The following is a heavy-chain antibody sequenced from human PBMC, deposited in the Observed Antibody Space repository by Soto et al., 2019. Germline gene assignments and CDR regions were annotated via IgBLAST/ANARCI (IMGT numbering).Heavy chain of an antibody. D-gene: IGHD3-22*01. V-gene: IGHV2-5*02. CDR1: GFSLSTSGVG. Sequence: SGPTLVNPTQTLTLTCTFSGFSLSTSGVGVGWIRQPPGKALEWLALIFWDDDKRYSPSLKSRLTITKDTSKNQVVLTMTNMDPVDTATYYCAHSLIGYYYDSSGSNWFDPWGQGTLVTVSS. J-gene: IGHJ5*02. CDR2: IFWDDDK. CDR3: AHSLIGYYYDSSGSNWFDP.